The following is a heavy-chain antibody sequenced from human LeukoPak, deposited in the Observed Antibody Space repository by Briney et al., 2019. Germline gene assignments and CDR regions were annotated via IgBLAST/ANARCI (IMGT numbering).Heavy chain of an antibody. CDR1: GGSISSYY. CDR2: IYYSGST. Sequence: SETLSLTCTVSGGSISSYYWSWIRQPPGRGLEWIGYIYYSGSTNYNPSLKSRVTISVDTSKNQFSLKLSSVTAADTAVYYCARVPIPILIAAADLYWYFDLWGRGTLVTVSS. V-gene: IGHV4-59*01. J-gene: IGHJ2*01. CDR3: ARVPIPILIAAADLYWYFDL. D-gene: IGHD6-13*01.